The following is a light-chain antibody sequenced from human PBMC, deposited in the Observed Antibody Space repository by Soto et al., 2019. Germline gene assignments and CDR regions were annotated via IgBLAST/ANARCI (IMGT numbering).Light chain of an antibody. CDR3: QQYNSYPRT. Sequence: DIQVTQSPSTLSASVGDRVTITCRASQTISNWLAWYQQKPGKAPKLLIYKASGLESGVPSRFSGRGSGTEFTLTISSRQPDDFATYHCQQYNSYPRTFGQGTKVEIK. CDR2: KAS. V-gene: IGKV1-5*03. CDR1: QTISNW. J-gene: IGKJ1*01.